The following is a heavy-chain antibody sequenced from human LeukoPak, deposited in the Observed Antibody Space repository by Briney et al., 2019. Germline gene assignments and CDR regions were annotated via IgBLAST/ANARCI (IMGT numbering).Heavy chain of an antibody. Sequence: PSETLSLTCAVYGGSFSGYYWSWIRQPPGKGLEWIGEINHSGSTNYNPSLKSRVTISVDTSKNQFSLKLSSVTAADTAVYYCARGGYCSSTSCYLRAFDIWGQGTMVTVSS. CDR1: GGSFSGYY. V-gene: IGHV4-34*01. CDR3: ARGGYCSSTSCYLRAFDI. J-gene: IGHJ3*02. CDR2: INHSGST. D-gene: IGHD2-2*01.